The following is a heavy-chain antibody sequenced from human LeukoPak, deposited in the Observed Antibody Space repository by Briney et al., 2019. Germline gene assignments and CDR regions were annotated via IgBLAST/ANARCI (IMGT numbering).Heavy chain of an antibody. V-gene: IGHV5-51*01. CDR1: GSSFTSYW. CDR2: IYPGDSDT. CDR3: ASSPLVDYDSSGYYYPFDY. J-gene: IGHJ4*02. D-gene: IGHD3-22*01. Sequence: GESLKISCQGSGSSFTSYWIGWVRQLPGKGLEWMGIIYPGDSDTRYSPSFQGQVTISADKSISTAYLQWSSLKASDTAMYYCASSPLVDYDSSGYYYPFDYWGQGTLVTVSS.